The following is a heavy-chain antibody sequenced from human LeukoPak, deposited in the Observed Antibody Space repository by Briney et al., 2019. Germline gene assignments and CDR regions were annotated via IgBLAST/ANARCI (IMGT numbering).Heavy chain of an antibody. CDR1: GGSISSSSYY. CDR2: IYYSGST. J-gene: IGHJ3*02. CDR3: ARYGSGYAFDI. D-gene: IGHD3-10*01. Sequence: PSETLSLTCTVSGGSISSSSYYWGWIRQPPGKGLEWIGYIYYSGSTYYNPSLKSRVTISVDTSKNQFSLKLSSVTAADTAVYYCARYGSGYAFDIWGQGTMVTVSS. V-gene: IGHV4-30-4*08.